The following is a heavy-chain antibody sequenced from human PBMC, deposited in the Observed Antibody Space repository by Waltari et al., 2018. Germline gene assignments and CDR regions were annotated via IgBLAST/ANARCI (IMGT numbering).Heavy chain of an antibody. CDR2: IIPIFGTA. J-gene: IGHJ3*02. CDR1: GGTFSSYA. CDR3: AREGALPGNDYSNSDAFDI. Sequence: QVQLVQSGAAVKTPGSSVKVSCKASGGTFSSYAISWVRQAPGQGLEWMGGIIPIFGTANYAQKFQGRVTITADKSTSTAYMELSSLRSEDTAVYYCAREGALPGNDYSNSDAFDIWGQGTMVTVSS. D-gene: IGHD4-4*01. V-gene: IGHV1-69*14.